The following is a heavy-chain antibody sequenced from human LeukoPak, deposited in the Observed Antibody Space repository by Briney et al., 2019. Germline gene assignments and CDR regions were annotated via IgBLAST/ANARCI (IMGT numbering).Heavy chain of an antibody. CDR3: AKDIGIAAAGTY. J-gene: IGHJ4*02. V-gene: IGHV3-23*01. CDR2: ISGSGGST. Sequence: SGGSLRLSCAASGFTFSSYAMSWVRQAPGKGLEWVSAISGSGGSTYYADSVKGRFTISRDNSKNTLYLQMNSLRAEDTAVYCCAKDIGIAAAGTYWGQGTLVTVSS. CDR1: GFTFSSYA. D-gene: IGHD6-13*01.